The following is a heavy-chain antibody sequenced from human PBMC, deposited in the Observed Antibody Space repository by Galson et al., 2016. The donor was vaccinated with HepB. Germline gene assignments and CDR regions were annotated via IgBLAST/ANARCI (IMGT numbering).Heavy chain of an antibody. CDR1: GGTFNNYA. CDR3: GWAYDFWSAYDI. V-gene: IGHV1-69*06. Sequence: SVKVSCKASGGTFNNYAINWVRQAPGQGLEWMGGIIPLFSTAHYAQKFQGRVTITADKSTSTAYMELSSLTSEDTAVYYCGWAYDFWSAYDIWGQGTMVTVSS. J-gene: IGHJ3*02. CDR2: IIPLFSTA. D-gene: IGHD3-3*01.